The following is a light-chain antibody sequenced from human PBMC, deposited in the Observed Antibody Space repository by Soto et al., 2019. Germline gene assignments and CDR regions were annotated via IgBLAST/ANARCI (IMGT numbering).Light chain of an antibody. J-gene: IGLJ1*01. Sequence: QSALTQPASVSGSPGQSITISCTGTSSDVGGYNYVSWYQQHPGKAPKLMIYDVSNRPSGVSNRFSGSKSGNTASLTISGLQAEDEAVYYCSSYTSSSTLLYVFGTGTKDTVL. CDR1: SSDVGGYNY. V-gene: IGLV2-14*01. CDR3: SSYTSSSTLLYV. CDR2: DVS.